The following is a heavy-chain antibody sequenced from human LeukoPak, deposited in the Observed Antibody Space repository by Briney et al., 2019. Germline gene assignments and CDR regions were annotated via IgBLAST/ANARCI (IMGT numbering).Heavy chain of an antibody. V-gene: IGHV3-7*01. D-gene: IGHD3-22*01. CDR1: GFTFSSYW. Sequence: QTGGSLRLSCAASGFTFSSYWMSWVRQAPGKGLEWVANIKQDGSEKYYVDSVKGRFTISRDNAKNSLYLQMNSLRAEDTAVYYCAKDISPYYDSSGYSDGWGQGTLVTVSS. J-gene: IGHJ4*02. CDR2: IKQDGSEK. CDR3: AKDISPYYDSSGYSDG.